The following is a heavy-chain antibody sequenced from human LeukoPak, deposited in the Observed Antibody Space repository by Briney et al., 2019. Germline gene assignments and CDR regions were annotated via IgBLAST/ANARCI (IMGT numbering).Heavy chain of an antibody. D-gene: IGHD3-22*01. V-gene: IGHV3-23*01. Sequence: PGGSLRLSCAASGFTFNTFAMSWVRQAPGKGLEWVSSISGSGFNTYYADSVKGRFIISRDKSQNTLYLQLRSLSAEDTDVYYCAKGKKYYDRDDYYFFAPWDYWGQGTLVTVSS. J-gene: IGHJ4*02. CDR2: ISGSGFNT. CDR3: AKGKKYYDRDDYYFFAPWDY. CDR1: GFTFNTFA.